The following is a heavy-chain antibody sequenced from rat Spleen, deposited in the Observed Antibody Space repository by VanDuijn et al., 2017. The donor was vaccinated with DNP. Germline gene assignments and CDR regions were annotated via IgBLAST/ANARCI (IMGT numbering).Heavy chain of an antibody. CDR2: NNTGGGNT. V-gene: IGHV5S13*01. J-gene: IGHJ3*01. Sequence: EVHLVESGGGLVQPGRSLKLSCAASGFTFSNYGVAWVRQAPTKGLEWVACNNTGGGNTYYRDSGKGRFTISRDNAKNTQYLQMDSLRSEDTDTYYCARHEDSSSYIYGFPYWGQGTLVTVFS. D-gene: IGHD1-2*01. CDR3: ARHEDSSSYIYGFPY. CDR1: GFTFSNYG.